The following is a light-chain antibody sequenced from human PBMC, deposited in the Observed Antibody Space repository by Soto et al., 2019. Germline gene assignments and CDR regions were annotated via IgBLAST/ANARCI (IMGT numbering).Light chain of an antibody. V-gene: IGKV3D-20*02. J-gene: IGKJ5*01. CDR3: QQRSNWPPIT. CDR1: QSVSSSF. CDR2: DAY. Sequence: EIVLTQSPGTLSLSPGERATLSCRAIQSVSSSFLAWYQQKPGQAPRVLIYDAYNRATGIPPRFSGSGSGTDFTLTINSLEPEDFAVYYCQQRSNWPPITFGQGTRLEI.